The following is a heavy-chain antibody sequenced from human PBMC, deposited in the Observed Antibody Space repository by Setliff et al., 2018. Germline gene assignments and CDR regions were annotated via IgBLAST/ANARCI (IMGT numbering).Heavy chain of an antibody. D-gene: IGHD2-2*01. J-gene: IGHJ4*02. CDR1: GGSMRSISYY. CDR3: AICRYQVPYNY. Sequence: SETLSLTCTVSGGSMRSISYYWGWVHQPPGKGLEWIGTIYDSGTTYYNPSLKSRVTISVDTSKNQFSLRLSSVTAADTAVYYCAICRYQVPYNYWGQGSLVTVSS. CDR2: IYDSGTT. V-gene: IGHV4-39*01.